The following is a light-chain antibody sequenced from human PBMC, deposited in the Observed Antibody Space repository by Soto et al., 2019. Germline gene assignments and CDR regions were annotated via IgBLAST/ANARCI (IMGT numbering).Light chain of an antibody. V-gene: IGKV1-33*01. CDR3: QQHHSLPLT. CDR2: DAS. Sequence: DIPMAQSPSSLSASVGDRVTITCQASQDIGYYLSWYQQRPGKAPKLLIFDASNLETGVPSRFSGSGSGTHFTFTVSSLQPEDVATYYCQQHHSLPLTFGPGTKLEIK. J-gene: IGKJ3*01. CDR1: QDIGYY.